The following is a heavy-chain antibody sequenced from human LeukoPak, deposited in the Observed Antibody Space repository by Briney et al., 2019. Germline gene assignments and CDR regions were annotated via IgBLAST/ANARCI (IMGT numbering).Heavy chain of an antibody. J-gene: IGHJ5*02. CDR1: GFIFSNYA. CDR2: ITGDGSTP. V-gene: IGHV3-64*01. Sequence: GGSLRLSCATSGFIFSNYAMNWVRQAPGKGLEYVSAITGDGSTPYYANSVKGRFTISRDNSRNTLYLQMGSLRSEDMAVYYCARVGFSGYDSWGQGTLVTVSS. CDR3: ARVGFSGYDS. D-gene: IGHD5-12*01.